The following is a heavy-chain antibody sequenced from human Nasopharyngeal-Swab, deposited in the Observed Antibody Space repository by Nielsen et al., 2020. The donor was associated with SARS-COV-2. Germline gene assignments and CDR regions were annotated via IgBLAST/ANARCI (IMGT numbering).Heavy chain of an antibody. CDR1: VYSFTPYW. D-gene: IGHD1-26*01. J-gene: IGHJ6*02. CDR2: IYPGDSNT. Sequence: KVSCKGSVYSFTPYWIGWVRPMPGKGLEWMGIIYPGDSNTRYSPSFQGQVTISVDKYSSTAYLQWSSLKASDTAIYYCARPMRPMGHYYFGMDVWGQGTTVTVS. V-gene: IGHV5-51*01. CDR3: ARPMRPMGHYYFGMDV.